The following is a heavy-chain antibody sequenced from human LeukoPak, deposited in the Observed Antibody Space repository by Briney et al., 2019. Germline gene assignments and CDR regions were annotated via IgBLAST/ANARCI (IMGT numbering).Heavy chain of an antibody. V-gene: IGHV3-9*01. CDR3: ARGYCSGGSCYFFDY. J-gene: IGHJ4*02. CDR1: GFTFDNYA. D-gene: IGHD2-15*01. Sequence: PGGSLRLSCAASGFTFDNYAMHWLRHAPGKGREGVSGISWNSRSIGYADSVRRRFAMSRDNAKNSLYLQMNSLRAEDTAVYYCARGYCSGGSCYFFDYWGQGTLVIVSS. CDR2: ISWNSRSI.